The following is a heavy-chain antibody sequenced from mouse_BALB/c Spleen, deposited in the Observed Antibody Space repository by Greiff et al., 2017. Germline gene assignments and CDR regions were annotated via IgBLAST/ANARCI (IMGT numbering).Heavy chain of an antibody. CDR1: GYSITSGYY. CDR2: ISYDGSN. V-gene: IGHV3-6*02. CDR3: AREGNDPWFAY. J-gene: IGHJ3*01. Sequence: EVQLQESGPGLVKPSQSLSLTCSVTGYSITSGYYWNWIRQFPGNKLEWMGYISYDGSNNYNPSLKNRISITRDTSKNQFFLKLNSVTTEDTATYYCAREGNDPWFAYWGQGTLVTVSA. D-gene: IGHD2-3*01.